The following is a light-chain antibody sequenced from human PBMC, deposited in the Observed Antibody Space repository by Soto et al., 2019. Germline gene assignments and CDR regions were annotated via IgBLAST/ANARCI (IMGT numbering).Light chain of an antibody. CDR1: QGISTY. Sequence: DIQMTQSPSSLSASAGDRVTITCRARQGISTYLKWYQHRPGKAPKLLIVDASTLQRGVPSRFSGSGSGTECNLTITSLQPEDFATYYCQQTYRTRTFGPGTTVDMK. CDR3: QQTYRTRT. V-gene: IGKV1-39*01. J-gene: IGKJ1*01. CDR2: DAS.